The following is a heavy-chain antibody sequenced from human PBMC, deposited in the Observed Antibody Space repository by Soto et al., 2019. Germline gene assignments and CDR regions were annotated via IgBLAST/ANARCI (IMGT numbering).Heavy chain of an antibody. J-gene: IGHJ6*02. Sequence: QVQLVESGGGVVQPGRSLRLSCAASGFTFSSYGMHWVRQAPGKGLEWVAVISYDGSNKYYADSVKGRFTISRDNSKNTLYLQMNSLRAEDTAVYYCARDLGYSSSWYYYYGMDVWGQGTTVTVSS. CDR1: GFTFSSYG. V-gene: IGHV3-30*03. D-gene: IGHD6-13*01. CDR2: ISYDGSNK. CDR3: ARDLGYSSSWYYYYGMDV.